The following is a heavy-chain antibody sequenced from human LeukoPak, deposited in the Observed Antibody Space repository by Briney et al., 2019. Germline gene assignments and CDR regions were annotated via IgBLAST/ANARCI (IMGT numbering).Heavy chain of an antibody. V-gene: IGHV3-48*01. Sequence: PGGSLRLSCAASGFTFSSYSMNWVRQAPGKGLEWVSYISSSSSTIYYADSVKGRFTISRDNAKNSLYPQMNSLRAEDTAVYYCARSGRYDFWSGHTTKGFDYWGQGTLVTVSS. CDR2: ISSSSSTI. CDR1: GFTFSSYS. D-gene: IGHD3-3*01. J-gene: IGHJ4*02. CDR3: ARSGRYDFWSGHTTKGFDY.